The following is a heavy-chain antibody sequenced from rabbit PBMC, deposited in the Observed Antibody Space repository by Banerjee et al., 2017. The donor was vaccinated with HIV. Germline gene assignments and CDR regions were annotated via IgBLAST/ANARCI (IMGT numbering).Heavy chain of an antibody. CDR3: AREAPGGDFNL. Sequence: QSLEESGGDLVKPGGTLTLTCKASGIDFSSHYWMSWVRQAPGKGLEWIACIYSGSSGTTYYASWAKGRFTISKTSSTTVTLQMTSLTAADTATYFCAREAPGGDFNLWGQGTLVTVS. J-gene: IGHJ4*01. CDR1: GIDFSSHYW. V-gene: IGHV1S40*01. CDR2: IYSGSSGTT.